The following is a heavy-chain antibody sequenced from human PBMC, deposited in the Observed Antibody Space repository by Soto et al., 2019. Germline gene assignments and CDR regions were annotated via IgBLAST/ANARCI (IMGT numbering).Heavy chain of an antibody. CDR3: ARPSLSGHDAFDI. CDR2: IDPSESST. V-gene: IGHV5-10-1*01. J-gene: IGHJ3*02. CDR1: GYIFTTNW. Sequence: GESLQISCKSSGYIFTTNWISWVRQMPGKGLEWMGRIDPSESSTNYSPSFQGHVTISADKSISTAYLQWSSLKASDTAMYYCARPSLSGHDAFDIWGQGTMVTVSS.